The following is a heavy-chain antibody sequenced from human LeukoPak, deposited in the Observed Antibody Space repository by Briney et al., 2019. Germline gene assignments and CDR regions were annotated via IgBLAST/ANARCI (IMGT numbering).Heavy chain of an antibody. J-gene: IGHJ4*02. Sequence: HPGGSLRLSCAASGFTFSSYAMHWVRQAPGKGLEWVAVISYDGSNKYYADSVKGRFTISRDNSKNTLYLQMNSLRPEDTAVYYCAKARWFGEWGNDFDYWGQGTLVTVSS. D-gene: IGHD3-10*01. V-gene: IGHV3-30-3*01. CDR1: GFTFSSYA. CDR3: AKARWFGEWGNDFDY. CDR2: ISYDGSNK.